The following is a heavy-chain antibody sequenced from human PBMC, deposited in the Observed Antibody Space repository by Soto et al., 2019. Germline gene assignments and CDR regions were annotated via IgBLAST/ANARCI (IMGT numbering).Heavy chain of an antibody. CDR2: INPNSGGT. J-gene: IGHJ4*02. Sequence: ASVKVSCKASGYTFTGYYMHWVRQAPGQGLEWMGWINPNSGGTNYAQKFQGRVTMTRDTSISTAYMELSRLRSDDTAVYYCARVGYYDSSGYSHWGQGTLVPSPQ. D-gene: IGHD3-22*01. CDR3: ARVGYYDSSGYSH. V-gene: IGHV1-2*02. CDR1: GYTFTGYY.